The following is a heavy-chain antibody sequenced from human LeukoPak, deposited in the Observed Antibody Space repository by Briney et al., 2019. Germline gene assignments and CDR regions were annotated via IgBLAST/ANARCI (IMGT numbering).Heavy chain of an antibody. Sequence: SETLSLTCTVSGGSISSSSYYWGWIRQPPGKGLEWIGSIYYSGNTYYSPSLKSRVTISVDTSKNQFSLKLSSVTAADTAVYYCARGYQLLSYWFDPWGQGALVTVSS. CDR1: GGSISSSSYY. CDR2: IYYSGNT. CDR3: ARGYQLLSYWFDP. V-gene: IGHV4-39*01. J-gene: IGHJ5*02. D-gene: IGHD2-2*01.